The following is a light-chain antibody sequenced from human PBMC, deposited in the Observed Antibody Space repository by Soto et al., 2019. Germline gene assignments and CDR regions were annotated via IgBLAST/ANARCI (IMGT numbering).Light chain of an antibody. CDR3: QHYNSYSEA. CDR2: GTS. CDR1: QSISSNV. Sequence: IVFPQSPGTLPLSPGEGATLPSTASQSISSNVLVWYQQKRGQDPRLLIHGTSNSATGIPESFSGSGSGTEFTLTISSLQPDDFGTYYCQHYNSYSEAFAQRTKV. J-gene: IGKJ1*01. V-gene: IGKV3-20*01.